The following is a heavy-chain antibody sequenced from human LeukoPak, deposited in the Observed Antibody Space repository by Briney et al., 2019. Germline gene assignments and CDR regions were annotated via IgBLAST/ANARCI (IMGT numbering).Heavy chain of an antibody. CDR2: ISYDGSNK. J-gene: IGHJ3*02. V-gene: IGHV3-30*14. Sequence: GGSLRLSCAASGFTFSSYAMHWVRQAPGKGLEWVAVISYDGSNKYHADAVKGRFTISRDNSKNTLYLQMNSLRVEDTAVYYCARDRTFDIWGQGTMVTVSS. CDR1: GFTFSSYA. CDR3: ARDRTFDI.